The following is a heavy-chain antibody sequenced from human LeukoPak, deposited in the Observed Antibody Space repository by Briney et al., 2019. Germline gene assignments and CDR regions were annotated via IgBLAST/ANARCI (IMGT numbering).Heavy chain of an antibody. CDR3: AKPYDSGTFPPGY. Sequence: PGGSLRLSCAASGFTSSSSWMHWVRQAPGKGLMWVSHINSGASTTTYADSVKGRFTISRDNAKNTLYLQMNSLRAEDTAVYYCAKPYDSGTFPPGYWGQGTLVTVSS. J-gene: IGHJ4*02. D-gene: IGHD3-10*01. V-gene: IGHV3-74*01. CDR2: INSGASTT. CDR1: GFTSSSSW.